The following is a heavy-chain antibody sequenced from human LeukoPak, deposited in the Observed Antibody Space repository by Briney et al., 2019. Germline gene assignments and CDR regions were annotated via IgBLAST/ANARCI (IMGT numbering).Heavy chain of an antibody. CDR1: GYTFTSYY. D-gene: IGHD6-19*01. Sequence: GASVKVSCKASGYTFTSYYMHWVRQAPGQGLEWMGIINPSGGSTSYAQKFQGRVTMTRDTSTSTVCMELSSLRSEDTAVYYCARFAVHRRLAVAGQFGLDYWGQGTLVTVSS. J-gene: IGHJ4*02. CDR3: ARFAVHRRLAVAGQFGLDY. V-gene: IGHV1-46*01. CDR2: INPSGGST.